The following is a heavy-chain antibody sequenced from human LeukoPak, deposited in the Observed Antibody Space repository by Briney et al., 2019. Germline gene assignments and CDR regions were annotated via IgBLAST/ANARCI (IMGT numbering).Heavy chain of an antibody. CDR3: ARHAGASWDSHYYYYYMDV. J-gene: IGHJ6*03. CDR1: GYSISSGYY. Sequence: PSETLSLTCAVFGYSISSGYYWGWIRQPPGKGLEWIGSIYHSGSTYYNPSLKSRVTISVDTSKNQFSLKLSSVTAADTAVYYCARHAGASWDSHYYYYYMDVWGKGTTVTVSS. V-gene: IGHV4-38-2*01. D-gene: IGHD1-26*01. CDR2: IYHSGST.